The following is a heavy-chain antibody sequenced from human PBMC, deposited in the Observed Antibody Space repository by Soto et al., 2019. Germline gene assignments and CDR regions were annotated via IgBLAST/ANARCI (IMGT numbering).Heavy chain of an antibody. V-gene: IGHV3-33*01. CDR2: IWYDGSNK. CDR3: ARNTYYDYVWGSYPPSDY. J-gene: IGHJ4*02. Sequence: GSLRLSCAASGFTFSSYGMHWVRQAPGKGLEWVAVIWYDGSNKYYADSVKGRFTISRDNSKNTLYLQMNSLRAEDTAVYYCARNTYYDYVWGSYPPSDYWGQGTLVTVSS. CDR1: GFTFSSYG. D-gene: IGHD3-16*02.